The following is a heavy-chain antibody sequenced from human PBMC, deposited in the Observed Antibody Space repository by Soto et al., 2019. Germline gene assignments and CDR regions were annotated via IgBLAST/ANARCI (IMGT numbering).Heavy chain of an antibody. CDR2: IIPMFGTA. Sequence: QVQLVQSGAEVKKPGSSVKVTCKASAGTFRSYAISWVRQAPGHGLEWMGGIIPMFGTANYAQKFQGRGTITADESTSTGYMELSSLGSEDTAVYYCARTVYSSGLYHYGMDAWGQGTTVTVSS. V-gene: IGHV1-69*12. D-gene: IGHD5-18*01. CDR1: AGTFRSYA. J-gene: IGHJ6*02. CDR3: ARTVYSSGLYHYGMDA.